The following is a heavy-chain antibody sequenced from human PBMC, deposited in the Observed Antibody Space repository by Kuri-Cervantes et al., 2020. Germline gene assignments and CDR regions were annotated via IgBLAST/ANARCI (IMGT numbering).Heavy chain of an antibody. J-gene: IGHJ3*02. CDR1: GFTFSGYA. Sequence: GGSLRPSCAASGFTFSGYAIHWVRQAPGKGLEWVAVISYDGSNKSYAASVKGRFTISRDNSKNTLYLQMNSLRAEDTAVYYCAKSFDIWGQGTMVTVSS. CDR2: ISYDGSNK. CDR3: AKSFDI. V-gene: IGHV3-30-3*01.